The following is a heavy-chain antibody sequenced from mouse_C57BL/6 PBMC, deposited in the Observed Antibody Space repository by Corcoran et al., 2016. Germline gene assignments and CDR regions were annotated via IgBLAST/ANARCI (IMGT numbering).Heavy chain of an antibody. CDR2: INTYSGVP. CDR3: ARRIRGYAMDY. Sequence: QIQLVQSGPELKKPGETVKISCKASGYTFTTYGMSWVKQAPGKGLKWRGWINTYSGVPTYADDFTGRFAFSLETSASTAYLQINNLKNEDTATYYCARRIRGYAMDYWGQGTAVTVSS. V-gene: IGHV9-3*01. J-gene: IGHJ4*01. CDR1: GYTFTTYG. D-gene: IGHD2-4*01.